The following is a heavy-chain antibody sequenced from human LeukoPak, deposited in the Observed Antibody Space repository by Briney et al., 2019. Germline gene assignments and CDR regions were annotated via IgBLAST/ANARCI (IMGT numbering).Heavy chain of an antibody. V-gene: IGHV3-30-3*01. Sequence: GRSLRLSCAASGFTFSSYAMHWVRQAPGKGLEWVAVISYDGSNKYYADSVKGRFTISSDNSKNTLYLQMNSLRAEGTAVYYCARVDSSGYYGIFDYWGQGTLVTVSS. CDR1: GFTFSSYA. J-gene: IGHJ4*02. CDR2: ISYDGSNK. CDR3: ARVDSSGYYGIFDY. D-gene: IGHD3-22*01.